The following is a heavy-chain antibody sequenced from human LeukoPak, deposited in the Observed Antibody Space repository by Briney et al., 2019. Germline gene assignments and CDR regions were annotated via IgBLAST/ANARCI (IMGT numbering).Heavy chain of an antibody. D-gene: IGHD5-18*01. CDR2: INPNSGGT. J-gene: IGHJ6*03. CDR1: GYTFTGYY. CDR3: ARDQYNYGYEFNYYYYMDV. Sequence: ASVKVSCKASGYTFTGYYMHWVRQAPGQGLEWMGWINPNSGGTNYAQKFQGRVTMTRDTSISTAYMELSRLRSDDTAVYYCARDQYNYGYEFNYYYYMDVWGKGTTVTISS. V-gene: IGHV1-2*02.